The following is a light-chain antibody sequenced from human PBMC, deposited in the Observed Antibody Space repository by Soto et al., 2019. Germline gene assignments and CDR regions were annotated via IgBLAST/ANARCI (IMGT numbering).Light chain of an antibody. J-gene: IGLJ1*01. V-gene: IGLV2-14*01. CDR1: SSDVGGYNY. CDR3: SSYTSSSKV. CDR2: EVS. Sequence: QSVLTQPASVSGSPGQSITISCTGTSSDVGGYNYVSWYQQHPGKAPKLMIYEVSNRPSGVPNRFSGSKSGNTASLTISGLQAEDEADYYCSSYTSSSKVFGTGTKLTVL.